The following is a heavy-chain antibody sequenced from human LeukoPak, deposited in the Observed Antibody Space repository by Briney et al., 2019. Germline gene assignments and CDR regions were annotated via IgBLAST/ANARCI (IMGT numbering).Heavy chain of an antibody. V-gene: IGHV6-1*01. CDR2: PYYRSRWYN. CDR3: ARGRAVAGKGGADYFDY. Sequence: SQTLSLTCAISGDSVSSNSAAWNWIRQSPSRGLEWLGRPYYRSRWYNDYAVSVKSRITINPDTSKNQFSLQLNSVTPEDTAVYYCARGRAVAGKGGADYFDYWGQGTLVTVSS. CDR1: GDSVSSNSAA. D-gene: IGHD6-19*01. J-gene: IGHJ4*02.